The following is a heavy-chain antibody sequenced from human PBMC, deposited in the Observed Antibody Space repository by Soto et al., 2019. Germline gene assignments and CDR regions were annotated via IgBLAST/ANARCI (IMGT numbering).Heavy chain of an antibody. CDR2: IVPMNGSP. CDR3: SFAPNRNDQLNRY. V-gene: IGHV1-69*13. J-gene: IGHJ4*02. CDR1: GCMFYSSA. D-gene: IGHD1-1*01. Sequence: SVKVSCKASGCMFYSSAINWVRQAPGQGLEWMGGIVPMNGSPKYAQEFLGRVTISADASATTAYMDLSGLKSEETAVYYCSFAPNRNDQLNRYWGRGTQLTVSS.